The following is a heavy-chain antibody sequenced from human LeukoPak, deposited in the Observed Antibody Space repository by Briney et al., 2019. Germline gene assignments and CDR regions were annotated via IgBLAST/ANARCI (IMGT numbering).Heavy chain of an antibody. CDR1: GFTFSTYW. Sequence: GGSLRLSCAPSGFTFSTYWMTRVRQAPGKGLEWVANINQDGSQKYYVDSVEGRFTISRDNANNSLYLQMNSLRAEDTAVYYCARDLSGYYDSSGYYPDHLFDYWGQGTLVTVSS. CDR3: ARDLSGYYDSSGYYPDHLFDY. D-gene: IGHD3-22*01. CDR2: INQDGSQK. V-gene: IGHV3-7*01. J-gene: IGHJ4*02.